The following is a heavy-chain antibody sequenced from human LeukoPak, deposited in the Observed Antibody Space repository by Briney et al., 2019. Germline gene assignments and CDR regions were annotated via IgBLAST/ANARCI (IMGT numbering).Heavy chain of an antibody. J-gene: IGHJ4*02. V-gene: IGHV3-21*01. CDR1: GFTFSNYS. CDR3: ARAEALKFRDFDY. CDR2: ITSSGSYI. Sequence: GGSLRLSCAASGFTFSNYSMNWVRQAPGNGLEWVSSITSSGSYIYYADSVKGRFTISRDNARNSLYLQMNSLRAEDTAIYYCARAEALKFRDFDYWGQGTLVTVSS.